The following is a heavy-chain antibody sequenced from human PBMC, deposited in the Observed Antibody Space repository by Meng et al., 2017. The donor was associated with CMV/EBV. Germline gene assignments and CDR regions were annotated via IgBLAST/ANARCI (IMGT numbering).Heavy chain of an antibody. CDR2: ISYDGSNK. CDR1: GFTFSSYA. D-gene: IGHD1-7*01. V-gene: IGHV3-30-3*01. J-gene: IGHJ5*02. CDR3: ARATPRITGTTGFDP. Sequence: GGSLRLSCAASGFTFSSYAMHWVRQAPGKGLEWVAVISYDGSNKYYADSVKGRFTISRDNSKNTLYLQMNSLRAEDTAVYYCARATPRITGTTGFDPWGQGTLVTSPQ.